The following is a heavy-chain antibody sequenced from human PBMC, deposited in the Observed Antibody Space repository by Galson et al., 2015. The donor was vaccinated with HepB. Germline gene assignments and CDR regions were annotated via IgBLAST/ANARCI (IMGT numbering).Heavy chain of an antibody. CDR3: ARGGARSTFDY. CDR2: ISSTSGYI. D-gene: IGHD1-26*01. V-gene: IGHV3-21*06. J-gene: IGHJ4*02. Sequence: SLRLSCAASGFTFSTYTMNWVRQAPGEGLEWVSPISSTSGYIYYADSVKGRFTISRDNAKNSLYLQMNSLRAEDTAVYYCARGGARSTFDYWGQGTLVTVSS. CDR1: GFTFSTYT.